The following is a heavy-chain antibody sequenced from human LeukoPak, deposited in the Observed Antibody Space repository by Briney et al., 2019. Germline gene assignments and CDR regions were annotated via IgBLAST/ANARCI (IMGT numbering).Heavy chain of an antibody. CDR1: GGSISSNNW. Sequence: KPSETLSLTCDVSGGSISSNNWWSWVRQSPEKGLEWLAEIYHSGSFNRNPFLKSRVTISVDKSKNQFSLNLTSVTAADTAVYYCARVGINPGDYYYSGMDVWGQGTRSPSP. V-gene: IGHV4-4*02. CDR2: IYHSGSF. J-gene: IGHJ6*02. D-gene: IGHD1-14*01. CDR3: ARVGINPGDYYYSGMDV.